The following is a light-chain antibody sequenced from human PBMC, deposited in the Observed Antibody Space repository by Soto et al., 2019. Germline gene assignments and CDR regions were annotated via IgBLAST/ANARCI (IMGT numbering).Light chain of an antibody. CDR1: QSVSTN. J-gene: IGKJ1*01. V-gene: IGKV3-15*01. CDR2: GAS. Sequence: VMTQAPAILSVSPGGRATLSCRASQSVSTNVALYQQSLGHSPWALNDGASTRATGTPDRFSGSKYGTERTLPISSLQPEDFAVYYCHSYDKWPPGTFGQGTKVHI. CDR3: HSYDKWPPGT.